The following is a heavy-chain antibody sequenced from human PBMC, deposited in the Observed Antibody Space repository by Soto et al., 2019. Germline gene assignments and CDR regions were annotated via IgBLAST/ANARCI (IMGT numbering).Heavy chain of an antibody. V-gene: IGHV3-74*01. Sequence: QPGGSLRLSCAASGFTFSTYWMHWVRQAPGKGLVWVSRIKTDGSVTTYADSVKSRFTISRDNAKNTLYLQMNTLRAEDTAVYYCARDLGGSHDYWGRGTLVTVSS. CDR3: ARDLGGSHDY. J-gene: IGHJ4*02. CDR2: IKTDGSVT. D-gene: IGHD3-16*01. CDR1: GFTFSTYW.